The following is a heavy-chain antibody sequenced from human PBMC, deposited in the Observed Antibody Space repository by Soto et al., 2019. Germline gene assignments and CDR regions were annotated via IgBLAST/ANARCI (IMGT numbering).Heavy chain of an antibody. CDR2: IDPSDSYT. CDR3: ARLVGATYYFDY. J-gene: IGHJ4*02. CDR1: GYSFTSYW. Sequence: LGESLKISCKGSGYSFTSYWISWVRQMPGKGLEWMGRIDPSDSYTNYSPSFQGHVTISADKSISTAYLQWSSLKASDTAMYYCARLVGATYYFDYWGQGTLVTVSS. D-gene: IGHD1-26*01. V-gene: IGHV5-10-1*01.